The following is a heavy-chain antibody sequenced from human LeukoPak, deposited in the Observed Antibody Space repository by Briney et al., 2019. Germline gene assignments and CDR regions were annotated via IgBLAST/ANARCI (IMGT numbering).Heavy chain of an antibody. J-gene: IGHJ4*02. CDR2: ISSDGTST. CDR3: AKLTGTSGPPFEY. V-gene: IGHV3-74*01. Sequence: GGSLRLSCAASGFTFSSYWMHWVRQAPGKGLVWVSRISSDGTSTSYADSVKGRFTISRDNAKNTLYLQMNSLRAEDTAMYYCAKLTGTSGPPFEYWGQGTLVTVSS. CDR1: GFTFSSYW. D-gene: IGHD1-7*01.